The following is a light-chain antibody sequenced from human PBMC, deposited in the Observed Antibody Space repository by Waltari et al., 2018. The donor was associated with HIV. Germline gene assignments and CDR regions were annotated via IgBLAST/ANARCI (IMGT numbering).Light chain of an antibody. V-gene: IGKV3-11*01. CDR2: DAS. J-gene: IGKJ4*01. CDR3: QQRTTWPPGLT. CDR1: EGVSRY. Sequence: EIVLTQSPATLSLSPGEGATLSCRPSEGVSRYVAWYQHKPGQPPRLLIYDASNSASGVPARFRCSGSGTDFTLTISRLEPEDFAVYYCQQRTTWPPGLTFGGGTKVEI.